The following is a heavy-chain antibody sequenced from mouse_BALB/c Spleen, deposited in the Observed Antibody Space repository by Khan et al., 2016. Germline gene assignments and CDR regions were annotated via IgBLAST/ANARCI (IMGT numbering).Heavy chain of an antibody. CDR2: INYSGGT. Sequence: EVQLQESGPGLVKPSQSLSLTCTVTGYSITSDYAWNWIRQFPGDKLEWMAYINYSGGTSYNPSLKSRISNTRDTSKNQFFLQLNSVTAEDTATYYCARDYYGSSFFDYWGQGTLVTVSA. J-gene: IGHJ3*01. CDR3: ARDYYGSSFFDY. V-gene: IGHV3-2*02. D-gene: IGHD1-1*01. CDR1: GYSITSDYA.